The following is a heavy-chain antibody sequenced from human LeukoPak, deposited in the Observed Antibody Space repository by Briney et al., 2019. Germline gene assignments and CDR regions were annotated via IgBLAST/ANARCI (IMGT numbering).Heavy chain of an antibody. CDR3: AKTSRYCSSTSCYDYYGMDV. CDR1: GGSISSYY. V-gene: IGHV4-59*01. D-gene: IGHD2-2*01. Sequence: KASETLSLTCTVSGGSISSYYWSWIRQPPGKGLEWIGYIYYSGSTNYNTSLKRRVTISVDTSKNQFSLKLSSVTAADTAVYYCAKTSRYCSSTSCYDYYGMDVWGQGTTVTVSS. J-gene: IGHJ6*02. CDR2: IYYSGST.